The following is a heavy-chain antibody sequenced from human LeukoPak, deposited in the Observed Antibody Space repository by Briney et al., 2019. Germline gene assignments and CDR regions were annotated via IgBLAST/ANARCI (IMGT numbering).Heavy chain of an antibody. J-gene: IGHJ3*02. Sequence: GGSLRLSCAASGFTFSMNWMTWVRPAPGKGLEWVANTKEDGSEKNYVDSVKGRFTISRDNAKNSLYLQMTSLRVEDTAVYYCARDVGDCSGGARHAGHCSGGAWYDANDIWGQGTKVTVSS. CDR1: GFTFSMNW. D-gene: IGHD2-15*01. CDR3: ARDVGDCSGGARHAGHCSGGAWYDANDI. V-gene: IGHV3-7*01. CDR2: TKEDGSEK.